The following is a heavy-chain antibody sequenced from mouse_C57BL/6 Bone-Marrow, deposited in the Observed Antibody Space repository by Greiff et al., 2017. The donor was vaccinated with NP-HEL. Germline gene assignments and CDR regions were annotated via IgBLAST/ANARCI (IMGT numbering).Heavy chain of an antibody. V-gene: IGHV1-64*01. Sequence: VQLQQSGAELVKPGASVKLSCKASDYTFTSYWMHWVKQRPGQGLEWIGMIHPNSGSTNYNEKFKSKATLTVDKSSSTAYMQLSSLTSEDSAVYYCAKEGFPWAMDYWGQGTSFTVSS. CDR1: DYTFTSYW. CDR3: AKEGFPWAMDY. CDR2: IHPNSGST. J-gene: IGHJ4*01.